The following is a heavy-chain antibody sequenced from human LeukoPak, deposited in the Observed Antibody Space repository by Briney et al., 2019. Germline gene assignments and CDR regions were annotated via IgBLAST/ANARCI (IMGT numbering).Heavy chain of an antibody. CDR1: GFTFSSYG. CDR2: IWYDGSNK. Sequence: GGSLRLSCAASGFTFSSYGMHWVRQAPGKGLEWVAVIWYDGSNKYYADSVKGRFTISRDTSKNTLSLQMNSLRAEDTAVYYCAKATIGAADANFDYWGQGTRVTVSS. J-gene: IGHJ4*02. CDR3: AKATIGAADANFDY. D-gene: IGHD6-13*01. V-gene: IGHV3-33*06.